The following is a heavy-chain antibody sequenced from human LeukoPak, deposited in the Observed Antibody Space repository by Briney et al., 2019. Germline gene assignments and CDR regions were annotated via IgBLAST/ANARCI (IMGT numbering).Heavy chain of an antibody. CDR2: ISSSSSYI. V-gene: IGHV3-21*04. CDR3: SRAVAGSVGWFDP. D-gene: IGHD6-19*01. CDR1: GFTFSSHG. J-gene: IGHJ5*02. Sequence: GSLRLSCAASGFTFSSHGMNWVRQAPGKGVEWVSSISSSSSYIYYADSVKGRFTISRDNAKNSLYLQMNSLRAEDTAVYFCSRAVAGSVGWFDPWGQGTLVTVSS.